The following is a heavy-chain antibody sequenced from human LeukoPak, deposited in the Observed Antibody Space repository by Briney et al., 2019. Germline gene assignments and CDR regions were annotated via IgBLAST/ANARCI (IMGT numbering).Heavy chain of an antibody. J-gene: IGHJ4*02. CDR2: IYTSGST. D-gene: IGHD6-19*01. V-gene: IGHV4-4*07. Sequence: PSETLSLTCTVSGGSISSYYWSWIRQPAGKGLEWIGRIYTSGSTNYNPSLKSRVTMSVDTSKNQFSLKLSSVTAADTAEYYCASGYSSGWYFGLFDYWGQGTLVTVSS. CDR3: ASGYSSGWYFGLFDY. CDR1: GGSISSYY.